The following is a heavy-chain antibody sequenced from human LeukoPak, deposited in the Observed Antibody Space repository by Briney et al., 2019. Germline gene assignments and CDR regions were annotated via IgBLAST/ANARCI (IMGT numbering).Heavy chain of an antibody. CDR1: GFTFSSYD. J-gene: IGHJ4*02. D-gene: IGHD6-13*01. CDR2: IGTAGDT. V-gene: IGHV3-13*01. CDR3: ARATAAGFDY. Sequence: TGGSLRLSCAASGFTFSSYDMHWVRQATGNGLEWVSAIGTAGDTYYPGSVKGRFTISRENAKNSLYLQMNSLRAGDTAVYYCARATAAGFDYWGQGTLVAVSS.